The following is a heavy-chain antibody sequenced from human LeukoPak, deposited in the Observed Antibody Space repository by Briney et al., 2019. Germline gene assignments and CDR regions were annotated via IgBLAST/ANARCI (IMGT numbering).Heavy chain of an antibody. CDR1: GGSISSGSYY. CDR2: IYTSGST. J-gene: IGHJ3*02. CDR3: ARAEGVRGAFDI. Sequence: SQTLSLTCTVSGGSISSGSYYWSWIWQPAGKGLEWIGRIYTSGSTNYNPSLKSRVTISVDTSKNQFSLKLSSVTAADTAVYYCARAEGVRGAFDIWGQGTMVTVSS. V-gene: IGHV4-61*02. D-gene: IGHD1-14*01.